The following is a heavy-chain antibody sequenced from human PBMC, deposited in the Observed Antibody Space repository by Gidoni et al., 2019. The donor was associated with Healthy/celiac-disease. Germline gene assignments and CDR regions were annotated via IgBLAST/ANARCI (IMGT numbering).Heavy chain of an antibody. D-gene: IGHD1-20*01. CDR2: IYYSGST. V-gene: IGHV4-59*01. Sequence: QVPLQESGPGLVKPSETLSLTCTVSGGSISSNYWSWIRQPPGKGLEWIGYIYYSGSTNYNPSLKSRVTISVDTSKHQFSLKLSSVTAADTAVYYCARKGGHNWKRSYYYYGMDVWGKGTTVTVSS. CDR1: GGSISSNY. CDR3: ARKGGHNWKRSYYYYGMDV. J-gene: IGHJ6*04.